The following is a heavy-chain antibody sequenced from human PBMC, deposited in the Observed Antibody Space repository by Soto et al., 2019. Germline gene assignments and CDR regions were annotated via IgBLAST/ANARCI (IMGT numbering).Heavy chain of an antibody. D-gene: IGHD3-22*01. V-gene: IGHV3-33*01. CDR1: GFTFSSYG. CDR2: IWYDGSNK. Sequence: HPGGSLRLSCAASGFTFSSYGMHWVRQAPGKGLEWVAVIWYDGSNKYYADSVKGRFTISRDNSKNTLYLQMNSLRAEDTAVYYCARDRLLEDYYYYGMDVWGQGTTVTVSS. CDR3: ARDRLLEDYYYYGMDV. J-gene: IGHJ6*02.